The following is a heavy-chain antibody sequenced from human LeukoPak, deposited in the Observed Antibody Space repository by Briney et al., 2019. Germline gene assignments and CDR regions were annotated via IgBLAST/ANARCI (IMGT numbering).Heavy chain of an antibody. Sequence: PGGSLRLSCAASGFTFSSYAMHWVRQAPGKGLEYVSSISSNGGSTYYANSVKGRFTISRDNSKNTLYLQMGSLRAEDMAVYYCARDEGGPYGDYGLTAYWGQGTLVTVSS. D-gene: IGHD4-17*01. CDR3: ARDEGGPYGDYGLTAY. V-gene: IGHV3-64*01. J-gene: IGHJ4*02. CDR2: ISSNGGST. CDR1: GFTFSSYA.